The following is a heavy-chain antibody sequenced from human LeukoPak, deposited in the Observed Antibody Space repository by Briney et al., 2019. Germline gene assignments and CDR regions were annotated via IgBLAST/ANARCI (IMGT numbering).Heavy chain of an antibody. CDR3: ARVRDLYRDY. CDR2: ISGSSTYT. D-gene: IGHD5-12*01. V-gene: IGHV3-21*01. CDR1: GFTFSSYT. J-gene: IGHJ4*02. Sequence: GALRLSCAASGFTFSSYTMYWVRQAPGKGLEWVSSISGSSTYTFYADSVMGRFTISRDNAKNSLYLHMSSLRAEDTAVYYCARVRDLYRDYWGQGILVTVSS.